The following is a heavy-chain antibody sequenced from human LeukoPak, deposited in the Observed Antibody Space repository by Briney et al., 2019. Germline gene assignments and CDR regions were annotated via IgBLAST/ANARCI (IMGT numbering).Heavy chain of an antibody. J-gene: IGHJ3*02. CDR3: ARANYYDSSGYPDAFDI. CDR2: IYPGDSDT. D-gene: IGHD3-22*01. CDR1: GYSFTTYW. V-gene: IGHV5-51*01. Sequence: GESLKISCKGSGYSFTTYWIGWVRQMPGKGLEWMGIIYPGDSDTRYSPSFQGQVTISADKSISIAYLQWSSLKASDTAMYYCARANYYDSSGYPDAFDIWGQGTMVTVSS.